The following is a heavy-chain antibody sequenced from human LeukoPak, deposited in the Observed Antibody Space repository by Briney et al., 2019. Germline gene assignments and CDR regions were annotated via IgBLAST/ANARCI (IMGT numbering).Heavy chain of an antibody. CDR2: INQSGST. J-gene: IGHJ4*02. CDR3: ARLYGSGSYYRH. V-gene: IGHV4-34*01. CDR1: GGSFSGYY. Sequence: PSETLSLTCAVYGGSFSGYYWSWIRQPPGKGLEWIGEINQSGSTNYNPSLKSRVTISVDTSKNQFSLKLNSVTAAGTAIYYCARLYGSGSYYRHWGQGTLVTVSS. D-gene: IGHD3-10*01.